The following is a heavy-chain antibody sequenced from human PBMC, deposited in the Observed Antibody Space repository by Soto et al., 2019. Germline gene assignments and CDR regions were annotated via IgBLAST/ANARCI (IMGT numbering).Heavy chain of an antibody. CDR2: ISSSGSTI. CDR1: GFTFSDYY. J-gene: IGHJ3*02. Sequence: QVQLVESGGGLVKPGGSLRLSCAASGFTFSDYYMSWIRQAPGKGLEWVSYISSSGSTIYYADSVKGRFTISRENAKNSLYLQMNSLRAEDTAVYYCARRMTTKTTRRDAFDIWGQGTLVTVSS. D-gene: IGHD4-17*01. V-gene: IGHV3-11*01. CDR3: ARRMTTKTTRRDAFDI.